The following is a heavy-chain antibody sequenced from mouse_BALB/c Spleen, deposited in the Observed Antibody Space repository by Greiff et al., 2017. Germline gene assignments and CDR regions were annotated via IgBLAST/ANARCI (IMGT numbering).Heavy chain of an antibody. J-gene: IGHJ1*01. V-gene: IGHV5-6-5*01. CDR1: GFTFSSYA. CDR3: ARGEYFDV. Sequence: EVQLVESGGGLVKPGGSLKLSCAASGFTFSSYAMSWVRQTPEKRLEWVASNSSGGSTYYPDSVKGRFTISRDNARNILYLQMSSLRSEDTAMYYCARGEYFDVWGAGTTVTVSS. CDR2: NSSGGST.